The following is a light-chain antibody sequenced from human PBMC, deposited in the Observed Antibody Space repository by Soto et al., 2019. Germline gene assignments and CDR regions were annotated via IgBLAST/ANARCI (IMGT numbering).Light chain of an antibody. V-gene: IGKV3-20*01. CDR1: QSVSSSY. J-gene: IGKJ5*01. CDR2: GAS. Sequence: EIVLTQSPGTLSLSPGERATLSCRASQSVSSSYLAWYQQKPGQAPRLLIYGASGRATGIPDRFSGSGSGTDFTLTISRLEPADFAVYYCQQYGSSPPVTFGRGTRLEIK. CDR3: QQYGSSPPVT.